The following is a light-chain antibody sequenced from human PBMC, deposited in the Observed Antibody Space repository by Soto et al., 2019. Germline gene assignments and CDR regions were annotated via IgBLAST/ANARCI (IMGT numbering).Light chain of an antibody. V-gene: IGLV1-51*01. CDR2: DNN. J-gene: IGLJ7*01. Sequence: QSVLTQPPSVSAAPGQKVTISCSRSSSNIGKNYVSWYQQLPGTAPKLLIYDNNKRPSGIPDRFSGSKSGTSATLGITGLQAGDEADYFCGTWDNSLTADVFGTGTQLTVL. CDR1: SSNIGKNY. CDR3: GTWDNSLTADV.